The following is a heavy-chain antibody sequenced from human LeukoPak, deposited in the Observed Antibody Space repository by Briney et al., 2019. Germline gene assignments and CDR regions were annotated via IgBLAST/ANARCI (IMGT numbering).Heavy chain of an antibody. CDR2: ISGSGDTT. J-gene: IGHJ4*02. V-gene: IGHV3-23*01. CDR3: AKGVLYDSSGPNDY. Sequence: GGSLRLSCAASGFAFISYTINWVRQAPGRGLEWVSGISGSGDTTFYADSVKGRFTISRDNSKNTLYLQMNSLSAEDTAVYYCAKGVLYDSSGPNDYWGQGTLVTVSS. D-gene: IGHD3-22*01. CDR1: GFAFISYT.